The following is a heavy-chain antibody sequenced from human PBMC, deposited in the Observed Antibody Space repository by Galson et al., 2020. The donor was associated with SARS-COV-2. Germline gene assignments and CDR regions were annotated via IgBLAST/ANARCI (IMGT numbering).Heavy chain of an antibody. CDR2: IYYSGST. V-gene: IGHV4-39*01. J-gene: IGHJ6*02. CDR3: ARHSLSYYYDGMDV. CDR1: GGSVSSSSSY. Sequence: ETSETLSLTCTVPGGSVSSSSSYWGWIRQPPGKGLEWIGRIYYSGSTYYNPSFKSRVTISVDTSKNQFSLKLSSVTAADTAVYYCARHSLSYYYDGMDVWGQGTTVTVSS.